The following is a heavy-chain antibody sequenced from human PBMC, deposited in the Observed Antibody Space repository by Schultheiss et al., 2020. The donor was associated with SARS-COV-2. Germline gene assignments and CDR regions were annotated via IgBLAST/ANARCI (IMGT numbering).Heavy chain of an antibody. V-gene: IGHV4-34*01. CDR2: INHSGGT. CDR1: GGSFSGYY. D-gene: IGHD4-11*01. CDR3: ARGGSSNQPLQYYYYMDV. Sequence: SQTLSLTCAVYGGSFSGYYWNWIRQPPGKGLQWIGEINHSGGTNYNPSLQSRITISVDTSKSQFSLRLRSVTAADTAVYYCARGGSSNQPLQYYYYMDVWGKGTPVTVSS. J-gene: IGHJ6*03.